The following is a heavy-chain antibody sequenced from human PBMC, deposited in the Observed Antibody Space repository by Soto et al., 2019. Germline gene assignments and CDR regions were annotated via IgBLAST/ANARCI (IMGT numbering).Heavy chain of an antibody. D-gene: IGHD6-19*01. Sequence: GGSLRLSCAASGFTFSSYAMSWVRQAPGKGLEWVSAISGSGGSTYYADSVKGRFTISGDNSKNTLYLQMNSLRAEDTAVYYCAKALEQWLVRRVYYYYGMDVWGQGTTVTVSS. CDR1: GFTFSSYA. CDR2: ISGSGGST. J-gene: IGHJ6*02. V-gene: IGHV3-23*01. CDR3: AKALEQWLVRRVYYYYGMDV.